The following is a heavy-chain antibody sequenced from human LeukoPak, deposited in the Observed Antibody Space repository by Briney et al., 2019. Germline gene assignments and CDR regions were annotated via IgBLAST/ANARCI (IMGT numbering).Heavy chain of an antibody. J-gene: IGHJ4*02. Sequence: SETLSLTCAVYGGSFSGYYWSWIRQPPGKGLEWIGEINHSGSTNYNPSLKSRVTISVDTSKNQFSLKLSSVTAADTAVYYCARVIVWGSYRFTIYYFDYWGQGTLVTVSS. CDR2: INHSGST. CDR1: GGSFSGYY. CDR3: ARVIVWGSYRFTIYYFDY. D-gene: IGHD3-16*02. V-gene: IGHV4-34*01.